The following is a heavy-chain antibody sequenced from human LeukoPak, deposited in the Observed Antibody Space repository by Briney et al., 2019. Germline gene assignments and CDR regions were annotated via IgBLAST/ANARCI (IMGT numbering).Heavy chain of an antibody. Sequence: GGSLRLSCAASGFAFSSYNMNWVRQAPGKGLEWISYIGSSGSPTHYADSVGGRFTISRDNAKNSLYLQMNSLRDEDTAVYFCARRPYSDTSGRLSDVWGQGSTVTVSS. CDR2: IGSSGSPT. V-gene: IGHV3-48*02. D-gene: IGHD3-22*01. J-gene: IGHJ6*02. CDR3: ARRPYSDTSGRLSDV. CDR1: GFAFSSYN.